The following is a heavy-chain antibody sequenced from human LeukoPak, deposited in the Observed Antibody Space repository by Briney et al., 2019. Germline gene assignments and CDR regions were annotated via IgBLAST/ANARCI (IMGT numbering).Heavy chain of an antibody. J-gene: IGHJ4*02. CDR3: VKDPMTTMTSHFDY. V-gene: IGHV3-64D*06. D-gene: IGHD4-17*01. CDR2: ISSNGGST. Sequence: GGSLRLSCSASGFTFSSYAMEWVRQVPGKGLEYVSGISSNGGSTYYADSVKGRFTISRDNSKNTLYLQMSSLRAEDTAVYYCVKDPMTTMTSHFDYWGQGTLVTVS. CDR1: GFTFSSYA.